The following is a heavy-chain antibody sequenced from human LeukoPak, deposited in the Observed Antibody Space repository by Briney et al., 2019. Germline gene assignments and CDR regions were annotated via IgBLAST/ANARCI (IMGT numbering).Heavy chain of an antibody. CDR2: IGSGGTI. V-gene: IGHV3-23*01. Sequence: GGSLRLSCAASGFTFSSYAMSWVRQASGKGLEWVSSIGSGGTIYYADSVKGRFTISRDNSKNTLYLQMDSLRAEDTAVYYCAKYRCSSASCRGSFDNWCQGTLVTASS. CDR1: GFTFSSYA. J-gene: IGHJ4*02. D-gene: IGHD2-2*01. CDR3: AKYRCSSASCRGSFDN.